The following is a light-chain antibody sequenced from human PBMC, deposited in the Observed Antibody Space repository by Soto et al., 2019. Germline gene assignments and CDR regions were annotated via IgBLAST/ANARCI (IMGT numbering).Light chain of an antibody. J-gene: IGKJ1*01. CDR3: HQNNQRPPWT. CDR1: QSVSTN. Sequence: ETVMTQSPATLSVSPGERATLSCRASQSVSTNLAWYQQKPGQAPRLLIYGASTRSTGITAMFSGSGSGTEFTLTISGLQSQDFAVYYCHQNNQRPPWTFGQGAKVEIK. V-gene: IGKV3-15*01. CDR2: GAS.